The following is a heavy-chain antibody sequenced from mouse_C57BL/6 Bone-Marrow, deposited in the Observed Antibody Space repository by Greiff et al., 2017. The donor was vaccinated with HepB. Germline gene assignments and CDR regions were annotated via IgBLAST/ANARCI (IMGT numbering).Heavy chain of an antibody. CDR2: INPGSGGT. CDR1: GYAFTNYL. D-gene: IGHD1-1*01. Sequence: VKLMESGAELVRPGTSVKVSCKASGYAFTNYLIEWVKQRPGQGLEWIGVINPGSGGTNYNEKFKGKATLTADKSSSTAYMQLSSLTSEDSAVYFCARSPFYYYGSSFDYWGQGTTLTVSS. J-gene: IGHJ2*01. V-gene: IGHV1-54*01. CDR3: ARSPFYYYGSSFDY.